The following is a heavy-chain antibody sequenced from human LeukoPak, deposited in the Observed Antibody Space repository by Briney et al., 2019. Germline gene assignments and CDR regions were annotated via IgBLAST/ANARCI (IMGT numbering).Heavy chain of an antibody. CDR3: ARERHDYGDHNTLERAFDI. J-gene: IGHJ3*02. D-gene: IGHD4-17*01. CDR1: GFTFSNHW. Sequence: PGGSLRLSCAASGFTFSNHWMHWVRQTPEKGLVWVSNISPDGSRTDYADSVKGRFTISRDNSKNTLYLQMNSLRAEDTAVYYCARERHDYGDHNTLERAFDIWGQGTMVTVSS. V-gene: IGHV3-74*01. CDR2: ISPDGSRT.